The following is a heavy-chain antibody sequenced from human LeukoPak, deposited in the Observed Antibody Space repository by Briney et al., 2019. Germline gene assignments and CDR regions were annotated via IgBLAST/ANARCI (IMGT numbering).Heavy chain of an antibody. CDR3: AKDPIVVVVAGPYYFDY. CDR1: GFTLSSSR. CDR2: LYSDGSGT. D-gene: IGHD2-15*01. V-gene: IGHV3-74*01. Sequence: GGSLRLSCAASGFTLSSSRMHWVRQAPGKGLVWVSHLYSDGSGTSYADSVKGRFTISRDNAKNTLYLQMNSLRAEDTAVYYCAKDPIVVVVAGPYYFDYWGQGTLVTVSS. J-gene: IGHJ4*02.